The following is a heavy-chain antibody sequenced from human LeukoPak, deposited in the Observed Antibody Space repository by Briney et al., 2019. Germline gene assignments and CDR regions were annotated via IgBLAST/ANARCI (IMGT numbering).Heavy chain of an antibody. CDR1: GESFSGYS. J-gene: IGHJ3*02. CDR2: INQRRNT. V-gene: IGHV4-34*01. D-gene: IGHD3-9*01. Sequence: SETLSLTCVVYGESFSGYSWSWIRQPPGKGPEWIGEINQRRNTNYNPSLKSRVTISIDMSKNQFSLKLSSVTAADTAVYYCARDPGYYDISGAFDIWGQGTMVTVSS. CDR3: ARDPGYYDISGAFDI.